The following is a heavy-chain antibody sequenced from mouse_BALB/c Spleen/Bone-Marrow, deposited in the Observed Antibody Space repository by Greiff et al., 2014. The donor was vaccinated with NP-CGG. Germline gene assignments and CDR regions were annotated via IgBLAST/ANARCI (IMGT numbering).Heavy chain of an antibody. Sequence: QVHVKQSGAELARPGASLKMSCKASGYTFTSYTIHWVKQRPGQGLEWIGYINPSSGFTNYNQKFTDKATLTADKSSSTAYMQLSSLTSEDSAVYYCARPYSYGYDYGGQGTTLTVSS. CDR1: GYTFTSYT. D-gene: IGHD1-2*01. J-gene: IGHJ2*01. CDR2: INPSSGFT. V-gene: IGHV1-4*01. CDR3: ARPYSYGYDY.